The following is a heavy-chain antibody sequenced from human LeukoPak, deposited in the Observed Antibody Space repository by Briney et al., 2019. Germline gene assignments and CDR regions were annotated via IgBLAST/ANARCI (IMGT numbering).Heavy chain of an antibody. Sequence: ASVKVSCKASGYTFTSDGISWVRQAPGQGLEWMGWISAYNGNANYAQKLQGRVTMTTDTSTSTAYMELRSLRSDDTAVYYCARDPGSGGDLKYWGQGTLVTVSS. CDR3: ARDPGSGGDLKY. V-gene: IGHV1-18*01. D-gene: IGHD2-21*02. CDR2: ISAYNGNA. CDR1: GYTFTSDG. J-gene: IGHJ4*02.